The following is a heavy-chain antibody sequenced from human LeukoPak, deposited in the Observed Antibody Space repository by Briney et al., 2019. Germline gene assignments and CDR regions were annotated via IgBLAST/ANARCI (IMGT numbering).Heavy chain of an antibody. CDR1: GGSVSSYY. D-gene: IGHD4-11*01. V-gene: IGHV4-4*09. Sequence: SETLSLTCTVSGGSVSSYYWSWIRQPPGEGLEWIAYIHNSGSTNYNPSLKSRATIAVDTSKNQFSLKLSSVTAADTAVYYCARTVKDAFDIWGQGTMVTVSS. CDR2: IHNSGST. CDR3: ARTVKDAFDI. J-gene: IGHJ3*02.